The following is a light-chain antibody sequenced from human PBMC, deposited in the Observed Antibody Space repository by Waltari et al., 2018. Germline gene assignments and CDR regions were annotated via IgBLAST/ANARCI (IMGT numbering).Light chain of an antibody. CDR3: QVWDTSIDLSV. CDR2: YDI. Sequence: SYVLTQAPSVSVAPGETARITCGGNNIADKNVHWYQQKPGQAPVLVIFYDIDRPSGIPERFSGSNSGNTATLTISRAEAGDEADYYCQVWDTSIDLSVFGTGTKVTVL. V-gene: IGLV3-21*04. J-gene: IGLJ1*01. CDR1: NIADKN.